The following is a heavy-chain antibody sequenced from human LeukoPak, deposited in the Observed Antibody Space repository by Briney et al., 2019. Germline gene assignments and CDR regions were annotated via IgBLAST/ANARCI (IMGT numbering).Heavy chain of an antibody. CDR1: GFTLSSYS. Sequence: PGRSLRLSCAASGFTLSSYSMNWVRQAPGKGLVWVSRLKSDGSSTSYADSVKGRFTISRDNAKNTLYLQMNSLRAEDTAVYYCTRDCGDYVSSEYWGQGTLVTVSS. J-gene: IGHJ4*02. CDR3: TRDCGDYVSSEY. CDR2: LKSDGSST. V-gene: IGHV3-74*01. D-gene: IGHD4-17*01.